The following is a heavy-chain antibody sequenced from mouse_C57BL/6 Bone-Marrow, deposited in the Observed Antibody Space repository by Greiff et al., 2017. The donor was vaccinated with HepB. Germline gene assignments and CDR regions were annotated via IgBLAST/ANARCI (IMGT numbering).Heavy chain of an antibody. CDR2: IHPNSGST. J-gene: IGHJ4*01. V-gene: IGHV1-64*01. Sequence: QVQLQQPGAELVKPGASVKLSCKASGYTFTSYWMHWVKQRPGQGLEWIGMIHPNSGSTNYNEKFKSKATLTVDKSSSTAYMQLSSLTSEDSAGYYCARRGGPYYYGSSYLYYYAMDYWGQGTSVTVSS. D-gene: IGHD1-1*01. CDR3: ARRGGPYYYGSSYLYYYAMDY. CDR1: GYTFTSYW.